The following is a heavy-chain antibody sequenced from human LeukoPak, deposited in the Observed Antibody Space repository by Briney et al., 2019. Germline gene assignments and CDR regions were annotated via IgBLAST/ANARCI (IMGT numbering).Heavy chain of an antibody. V-gene: IGHV3-23*01. J-gene: IGHJ3*02. D-gene: IGHD3-10*01. CDR1: GFTFGSYA. Sequence: GGSLRLSCAASGFTFGSYAMSWVRQAPGKGLEWVSTISGSGDYTYYADSVKGRFTISRDKSKNTLYLQMNSLRAEDTAVYFCLQPLVRGPIRNPFDIWGQGTMVTVSS. CDR2: ISGSGDYT. CDR3: LQPLVRGPIRNPFDI.